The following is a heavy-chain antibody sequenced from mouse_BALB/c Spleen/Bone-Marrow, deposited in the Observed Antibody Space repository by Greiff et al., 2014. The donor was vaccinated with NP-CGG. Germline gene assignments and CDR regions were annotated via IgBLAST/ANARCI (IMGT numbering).Heavy chain of an antibody. V-gene: IGHV1-80*01. CDR2: IYPGDGDT. CDR3: AREDGSSPFAY. Sequence: VQLVESGAELVRPGSSVKISCKASGYSFSSYWMNWVKQRPGQGLEWIGQIYPGDGDTNYNGKFKGKATLTADKSSSTAYMQLSSLTSEDSAVYFCAREDGSSPFAYWGQGTLVIVSA. D-gene: IGHD1-1*01. CDR1: GYSFSSYW. J-gene: IGHJ3*01.